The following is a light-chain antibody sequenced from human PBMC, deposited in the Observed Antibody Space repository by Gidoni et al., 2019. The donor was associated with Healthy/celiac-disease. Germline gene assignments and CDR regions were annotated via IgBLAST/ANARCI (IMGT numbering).Light chain of an antibody. J-gene: IGKJ1*01. CDR2: AAS. CDR3: QQSYSTLFWT. V-gene: IGKV1-39*01. CDR1: QSISSY. Sequence: DIQMTQSQSSLSASVGDRVTITCRASQSISSYLNWYQQKPGKAPKLLIYAASSLQSGVPSRFSGGGSGTDFTLTISSLRPEDFATYYCQQSYSTLFWTFGQGTKVEIK.